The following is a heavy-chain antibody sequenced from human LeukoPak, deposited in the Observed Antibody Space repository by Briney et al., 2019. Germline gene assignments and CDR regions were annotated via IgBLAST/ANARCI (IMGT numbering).Heavy chain of an antibody. V-gene: IGHV3-23*01. CDR3: AGRLTGYSSGYVH. J-gene: IGHJ4*02. Sequence: AGGSLRLSCAASGFTFKSHAMTWVRQAPGKGLEWVSSISANGGSTYSADSVKGRFTISRDNSENIVYLQMNNLRAEDTAVYYCAGRLTGYSSGYVHWGQGTLVTVSS. CDR2: ISANGGST. D-gene: IGHD5-18*01. CDR1: GFTFKSHA.